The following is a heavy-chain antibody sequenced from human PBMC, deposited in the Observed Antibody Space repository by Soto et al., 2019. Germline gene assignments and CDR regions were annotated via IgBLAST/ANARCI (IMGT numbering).Heavy chain of an antibody. CDR1: GFTFSSYG. Sequence: QVQLVESGGGVVQPGRSLRLSCAASGFTFSSYGMHWVRQAPGKGLEWVAVTSYDGSNKYYADSVKGRFTISRDNSKNTLYLQMNSLRAEDTAVYYCAKSLAAAGSRYYYYYYMDVWGKGTTVTVSS. CDR3: AKSLAAAGSRYYYYYYMDV. D-gene: IGHD6-13*01. V-gene: IGHV3-30*18. CDR2: TSYDGSNK. J-gene: IGHJ6*03.